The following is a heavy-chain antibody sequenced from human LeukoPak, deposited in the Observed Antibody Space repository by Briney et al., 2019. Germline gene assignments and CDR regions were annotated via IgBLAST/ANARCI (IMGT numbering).Heavy chain of an antibody. Sequence: SETLSLTCTVSGYSISSGYYWGWIRQPPGKGLEWIGSLYHTGSTYYNPSLKSRVTISVDTSKNQFSLKLSSVTAADTAVYYCARELRWQQFSSGQNWFDPWGRGTLVTVSS. J-gene: IGHJ5*02. D-gene: IGHD5-24*01. CDR2: LYHTGST. V-gene: IGHV4-38-2*02. CDR3: ARELRWQQFSSGQNWFDP. CDR1: GYSISSGYY.